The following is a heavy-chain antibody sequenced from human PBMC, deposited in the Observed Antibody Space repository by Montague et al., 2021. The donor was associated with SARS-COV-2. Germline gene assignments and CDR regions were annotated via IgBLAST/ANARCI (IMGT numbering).Heavy chain of an antibody. CDR1: GFTFSSYG. V-gene: IGHV3-33*01. CDR2: IWYDGSKN. Sequence: SVRLSCXASGFTFSSYGMHWVRQAPGKGLEWVAIIWYDGSKNYYXDSVKGRFTISRDNSKNTLYLQMNTLRAEDTAVYYCARDSSSGSDWYYYYGMDVWGQGTTVTVSS. D-gene: IGHD6-13*01. J-gene: IGHJ6*02. CDR3: ARDSSSGSDWYYYYGMDV.